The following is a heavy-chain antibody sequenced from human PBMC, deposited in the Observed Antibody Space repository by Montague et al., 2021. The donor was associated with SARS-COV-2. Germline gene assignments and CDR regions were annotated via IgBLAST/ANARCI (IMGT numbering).Heavy chain of an antibody. CDR3: ARSYYDILTNYYDAFDI. D-gene: IGHD3-9*01. CDR1: GFSLSTSGMR. V-gene: IGHV2-70*04. CDR2: XXWDDDK. J-gene: IGHJ3*02. Sequence: PALVKPTQTPTLTCTLSGFSLSTSGMRASWIRQPPGKALEWLARXXWDDDKFYSTSLKTRLTISKDTSKNQVVLTMTNMDPVDTATYYCARSYYDILTNYYDAFDIWGQGTMVTVSS.